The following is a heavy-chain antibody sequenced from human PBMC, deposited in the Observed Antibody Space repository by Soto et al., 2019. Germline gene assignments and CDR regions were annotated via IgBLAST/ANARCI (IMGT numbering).Heavy chain of an antibody. CDR3: VRGAPAAIGPQGEY. CDR2: INHRGSA. CDR1: GGSFSGHY. D-gene: IGHD2-2*01. J-gene: IGHJ4*02. Sequence: SETLSLTCAVYGGSFSGHYWSWIRQPPGKGLEWNGEINHRGSANYTPSLKSRVTISVDTSKNQFALKLTSVTAADTAVYYCVRGAPAAIGPQGEYWGQGSLVTSPQ. V-gene: IGHV4-34*01.